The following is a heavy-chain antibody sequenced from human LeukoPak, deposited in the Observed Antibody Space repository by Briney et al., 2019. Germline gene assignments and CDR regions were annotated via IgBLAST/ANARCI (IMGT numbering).Heavy chain of an antibody. Sequence: SETLSLTCTVSGGSISSYYWSWIRQPPGKGLEWIGYIYYSGSTNYNPSLKSRVTISVDTSKNQFSLKLSSVTAADTAVYYCARWIAAAGDNWFDPWGQGTLVTVSS. J-gene: IGHJ5*02. D-gene: IGHD6-13*01. CDR3: ARWIAAAGDNWFDP. CDR1: GGSISSYY. CDR2: IYYSGST. V-gene: IGHV4-59*01.